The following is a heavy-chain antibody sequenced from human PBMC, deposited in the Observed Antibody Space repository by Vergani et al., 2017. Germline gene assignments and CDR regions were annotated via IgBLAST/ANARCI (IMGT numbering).Heavy chain of an antibody. CDR3: ARARCIETCYMSNWLDS. CDR2: IKSDGSIT. J-gene: IGHJ5*01. D-gene: IGHD3-9*01. CDR1: GFSFNSYW. Sequence: EVQLLESGGHLIQPGGSLRLSCSASGFSFNSYWMHWVRQVPGKGLLWVSRIKSDGSITAYADSVKGRFTISRDNAQNTLYLQMNSLRVEDTGVYYCARARCIETCYMSNWLDSWGQGTLVTVSS. V-gene: IGHV3-74*03.